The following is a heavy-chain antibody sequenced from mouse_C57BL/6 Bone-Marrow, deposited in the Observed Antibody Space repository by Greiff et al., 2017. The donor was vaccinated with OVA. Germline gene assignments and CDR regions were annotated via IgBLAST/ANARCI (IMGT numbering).Heavy chain of an antibody. Sequence: EVMLVESGGGLVKPGGSLKLSCAASGFTFTSYAMSWVRQTPEKRLEWVATISDGGSYTYYPDNVKGRFTIYRDNGKNNLYLQMSQLKSEDTAMYYCARNWDSYYFDYWGQGTTLTVSS. CDR1: GFTFTSYA. V-gene: IGHV5-4*03. CDR3: ARNWDSYYFDY. CDR2: ISDGGSYT. D-gene: IGHD4-1*01. J-gene: IGHJ2*01.